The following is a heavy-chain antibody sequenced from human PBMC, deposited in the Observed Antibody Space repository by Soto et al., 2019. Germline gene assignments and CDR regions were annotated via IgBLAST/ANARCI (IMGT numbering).Heavy chain of an antibody. CDR2: VSYDGRNR. CDR3: AREYLDHGPDV. V-gene: IGHV3-30*03. CDR1: GVSFGRYG. J-gene: IGHJ6*02. Sequence: PWGSLRLSCVGSGVSFGRYGIHWFRQAPGKGLEWVAWVSYDGRNRNYADSLKARLTISRDNSKDTAFLQMNSLGPDDTSVYYCAREYLDHGPDVCGQGTSVTVSS.